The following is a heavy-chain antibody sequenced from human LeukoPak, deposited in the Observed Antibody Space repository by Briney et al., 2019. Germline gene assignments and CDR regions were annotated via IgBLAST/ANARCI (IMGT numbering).Heavy chain of an antibody. CDR1: GGTFSGYA. D-gene: IGHD4-17*01. Sequence: VASVKVSCKASGGTFSGYAIGWVRQAPGQGLEWMGGIIPIFGTANYAQKFQGRVTITADESTSTAYMELSSLRSEDTAVYYCARGYGDYVLYDYWGQGTLVTVSS. CDR2: IIPIFGTA. CDR3: ARGYGDYVLYDY. V-gene: IGHV1-69*13. J-gene: IGHJ4*02.